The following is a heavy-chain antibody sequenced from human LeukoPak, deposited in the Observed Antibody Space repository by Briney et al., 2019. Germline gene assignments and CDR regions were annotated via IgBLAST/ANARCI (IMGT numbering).Heavy chain of an antibody. CDR3: ARDTGYYDSNHYFDY. CDR1: SASISSYY. V-gene: IGHV4-59*01. Sequence: SETLSLTCTVSSASISSYYWSWIRQPPGKGLEWIGYIYYSGTTNYNPSLKSRVTISVDASKNQFSLKLSSVTAADTAVYYCARDTGYYDSNHYFDYWGQGTLVTVSS. CDR2: IYYSGTT. J-gene: IGHJ4*02. D-gene: IGHD3-22*01.